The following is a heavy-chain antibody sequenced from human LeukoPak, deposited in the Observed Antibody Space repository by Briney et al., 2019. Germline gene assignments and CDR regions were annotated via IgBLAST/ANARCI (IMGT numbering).Heavy chain of an antibody. Sequence: PSETLSLTCTVSGYSISSGYYWGWIRQPPGKGLEWIGSIYHSGSTYYNPSLKSRVTISVDTSKNQFSLKLSSVTAADTAVYYCARDRHGDSTNYFDYWGQGTLVTVSS. CDR3: ARDRHGDSTNYFDY. J-gene: IGHJ4*02. V-gene: IGHV4-38-2*02. CDR2: IYHSGST. CDR1: GYSISSGYY. D-gene: IGHD4-17*01.